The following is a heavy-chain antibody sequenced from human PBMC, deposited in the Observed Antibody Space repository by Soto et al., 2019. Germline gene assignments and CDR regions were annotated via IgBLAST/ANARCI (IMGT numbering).Heavy chain of an antibody. V-gene: IGHV1-2*04. CDR1: GYTFTGYY. Sequence: GASVKVSCKASGYTFTGYYMHWVRQAPGQGPEWIGWINPNSGGTNYAQKFQGWVTMTRDTSISTAYMELSRLRSDDTAVYYCARNYYYDSSGYYRWRAFDIWGQGTMVTVSS. CDR2: INPNSGGT. CDR3: ARNYYYDSSGYYRWRAFDI. J-gene: IGHJ3*02. D-gene: IGHD3-22*01.